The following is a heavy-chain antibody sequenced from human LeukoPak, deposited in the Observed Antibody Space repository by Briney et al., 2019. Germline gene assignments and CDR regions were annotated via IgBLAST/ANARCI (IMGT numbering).Heavy chain of an antibody. Sequence: GESLKISCKGSGYSFTSYWIGWVRQMPGKGLEWMGIIYPGDSDTRYSPSFQGQVTISADKSISTAYLQWSSLKASDTAMYYCARPYYYDSSGYPPGRGGAFDIWGQGTMVTVSS. CDR3: ARPYYYDSSGYPPGRGGAFDI. CDR2: IYPGDSDT. V-gene: IGHV5-51*01. CDR1: GYSFTSYW. J-gene: IGHJ3*02. D-gene: IGHD3-22*01.